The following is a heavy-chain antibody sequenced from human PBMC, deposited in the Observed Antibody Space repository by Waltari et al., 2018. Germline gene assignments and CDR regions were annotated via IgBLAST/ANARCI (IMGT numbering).Heavy chain of an antibody. J-gene: IGHJ4*02. CDR1: GFSLQGYGEG. CDR3: AHTYYFTSSAYYAPPYFDD. V-gene: IGHV2-5*01. CDR2: NYWNEYN. D-gene: IGHD3-22*01. Sequence: QITLKESGPALVRPTQTLTLTCTFSGFSLQGYGEGVGWIRQPPGKALKWLALNYWNEYNLFTPSLKSRLTITKDTSENQVVLRMTNMDPVDTATYYCAHTYYFTSSAYYAPPYFDDWGQGTLVTVSS.